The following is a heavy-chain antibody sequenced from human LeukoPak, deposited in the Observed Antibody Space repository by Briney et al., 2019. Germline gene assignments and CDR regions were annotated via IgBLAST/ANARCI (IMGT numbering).Heavy chain of an antibody. J-gene: IGHJ5*02. V-gene: IGHV1-24*01. CDR1: GYTLTELS. Sequence: GASVKVSCKVSGYTLTELSMHWVRQAPGKGLEWMGGFDPEDGETIYAQKFQGRVTMTEDTSTDTAYMELSGLRSEDTAVYYCATENLRRFGAWENWFDPWGQGTLVTVSS. CDR2: FDPEDGET. D-gene: IGHD3-10*01. CDR3: ATENLRRFGAWENWFDP.